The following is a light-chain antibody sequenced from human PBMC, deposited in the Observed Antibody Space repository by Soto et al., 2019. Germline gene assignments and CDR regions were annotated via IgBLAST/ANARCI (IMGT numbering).Light chain of an antibody. Sequence: PGERVTLSCRASQSVSSSYLTWYQQKPGQAPRRLIYGASTRATSIPARFSGSGSGTDFTLTISSLQPEDFAVYYCQQDYNLLTFGGGTKVEIK. CDR2: GAS. CDR3: QQDYNLLT. CDR1: QSVSSSY. V-gene: IGKV3D-7*01. J-gene: IGKJ4*01.